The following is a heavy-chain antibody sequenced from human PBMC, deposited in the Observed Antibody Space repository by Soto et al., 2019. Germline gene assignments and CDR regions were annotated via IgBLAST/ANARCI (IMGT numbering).Heavy chain of an antibody. CDR1: GFTFDDYA. Sequence: EVQLVESGGSVIRPGGSLTLSCAASGFTFDDYAMTWVRQAPGKGLEWVAGVNWNGGITTYADSVKGRFTISRDNAKNSLSLQMNSLAGEDTALYYCARAQWAAYYFAYWGQGALVTVSS. CDR3: ARAQWAAYYFAY. CDR2: VNWNGGIT. V-gene: IGHV3-20*04. J-gene: IGHJ4*02. D-gene: IGHD1-26*01.